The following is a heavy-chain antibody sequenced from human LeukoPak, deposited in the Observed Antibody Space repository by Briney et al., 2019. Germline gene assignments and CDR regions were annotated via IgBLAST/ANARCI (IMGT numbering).Heavy chain of an antibody. CDR1: GFTFSDYY. Sequence: GGSLTLFCAASGFTFSDYYMSWLRQAPGKGLEWVSYISSSGSTIYYADSVKGRFTISRDNAKNSLYLQMNSLRAEDTAVYYCARDLTGGSYYFDYWGQGTLVTV. D-gene: IGHD1-26*01. CDR3: ARDLTGGSYYFDY. CDR2: ISSSGSTI. J-gene: IGHJ4*02. V-gene: IGHV3-11*04.